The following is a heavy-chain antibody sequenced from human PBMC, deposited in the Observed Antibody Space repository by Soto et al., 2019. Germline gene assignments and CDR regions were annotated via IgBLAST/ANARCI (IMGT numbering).Heavy chain of an antibody. Sequence: QITLKESGPTVVKPTQTLTLTCSLSGFSLNTGGVGVGWIRQPPGKALEWLVVIYWDDDKSWNPSLRDRLTINRDASDDQLVLTVTNMDPVDTGTYYCARRRGGFGGGWTTPYFDYWGQGTLVTVSS. D-gene: IGHD6-19*01. CDR3: ARRRGGFGGGWTTPYFDY. CDR1: GFSLNTGGVG. J-gene: IGHJ4*02. CDR2: IYWDDDK. V-gene: IGHV2-5*02.